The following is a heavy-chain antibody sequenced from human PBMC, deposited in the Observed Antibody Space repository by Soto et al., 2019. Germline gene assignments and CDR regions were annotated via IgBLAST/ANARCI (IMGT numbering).Heavy chain of an antibody. CDR3: AREGVAATYYYYGMDV. Sequence: SETLSLTCTVSGDSIRSYYWSWIRQPPGKGLEWIGYISYTGSTHYNPSLKSRVTISADTSKNQFSLKLSSVTTADTALYYCAREGVAATYYYYGMDVWGQGSTVTVSS. J-gene: IGHJ6*02. V-gene: IGHV4-59*01. D-gene: IGHD2-15*01. CDR2: ISYTGST. CDR1: GDSIRSYY.